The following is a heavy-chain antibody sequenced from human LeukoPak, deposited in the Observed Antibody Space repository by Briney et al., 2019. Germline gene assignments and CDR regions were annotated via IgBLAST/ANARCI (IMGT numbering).Heavy chain of an antibody. J-gene: IGHJ5*02. Sequence: GGSLRLSCAASGFTFSPYAMHWVRLAPGKGLEWVAVIRSDATTTQYADSVKGRFTISRDNSQNTVSLQMDSLRSEDTAVYYCARGPKRYPMANWFDPWGQGTLVTVSS. CDR1: GFTFSPYA. V-gene: IGHV3-30*02. CDR3: ARGPKRYPMANWFDP. CDR2: IRSDATTT. D-gene: IGHD5-24*01.